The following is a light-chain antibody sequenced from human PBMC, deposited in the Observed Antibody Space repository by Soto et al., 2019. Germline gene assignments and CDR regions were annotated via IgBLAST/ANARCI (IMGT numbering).Light chain of an antibody. CDR2: AAS. CDR3: QKYNSAPLT. V-gene: IGKV1-27*01. Sequence: DIQITQSPSSLSASVGDRVTITCRASRGISNYLAWYQQKPGKVPKLLIYAASTLQSGVPSRFSGSGSGTDFTLTISSLQPEDVATYYCQKYNSAPLTFGPGTKVDIK. J-gene: IGKJ3*01. CDR1: RGISNY.